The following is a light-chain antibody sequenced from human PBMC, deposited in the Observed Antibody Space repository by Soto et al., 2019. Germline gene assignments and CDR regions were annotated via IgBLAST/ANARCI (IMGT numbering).Light chain of an antibody. J-gene: IGKJ5*01. Sequence: EIIITQSPPTLSFSPVERATLSCRASQSVSNNLAWYQQKPGQAPRLLIYGASTRATGIPARFSGSGSETEFTLTISSLQSEDFAVYYCQQYNNRPPDTFGQGTRLEI. CDR2: GAS. CDR1: QSVSNN. CDR3: QQYNNRPPDT. V-gene: IGKV3-15*01.